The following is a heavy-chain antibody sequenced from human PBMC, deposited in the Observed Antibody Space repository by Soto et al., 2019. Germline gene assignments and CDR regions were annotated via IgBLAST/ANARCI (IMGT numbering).Heavy chain of an antibody. J-gene: IGHJ4*02. CDR3: AIEYGGSSWREFDY. CDR1: GGTFSSYA. V-gene: IGHV1-69*12. Sequence: QVQLVQSGAEVKKPGSSVKVSCKASGGTFSSYAISWVRQAPGQGLEWMGGIIPIFGTANYAQKFQGRVTXXAXEXXNTAYMELSSLRPEDTAVYYCAIEYGGSSWREFDYWGQGTLVTVSS. CDR2: IIPIFGTA. D-gene: IGHD6-13*01.